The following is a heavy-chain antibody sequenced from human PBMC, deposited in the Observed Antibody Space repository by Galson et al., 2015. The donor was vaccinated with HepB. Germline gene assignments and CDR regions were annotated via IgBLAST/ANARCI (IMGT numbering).Heavy chain of an antibody. CDR2: IYYSGST. D-gene: IGHD3-10*01. Sequence: LSLTCTVSGGSVNTGTYYWSWIRQPPGKGLEWIGYIYYSGSTNYSPSLKSRVTISVDTSKNQFSLRLSSVVAADTAVYYCARSQYYYESGNYFIGYFDYWGQGALVTVSS. CDR1: GGSVNTGTYY. CDR3: ARSQYYYESGNYFIGYFDY. J-gene: IGHJ4*02. V-gene: IGHV4-61*01.